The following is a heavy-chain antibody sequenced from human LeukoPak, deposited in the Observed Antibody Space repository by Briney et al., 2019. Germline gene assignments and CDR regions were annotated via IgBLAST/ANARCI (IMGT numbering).Heavy chain of an antibody. CDR2: INPTGGST. V-gene: IGHV1-46*01. J-gene: IGHJ6*02. D-gene: IGHD1-26*01. CDR3: ARRSSEVYYYGMDV. CDR1: GYTFPSYL. Sequence: ASVRVSCKASGYTFPSYLMHWVRQAPGQGLEWMGIINPTGGSTTYAQKFQGRVTMTRDTSTSTVYMELSSLRSEDTAVYYCARRSSEVYYYGMDVWGQGTTVTVSS.